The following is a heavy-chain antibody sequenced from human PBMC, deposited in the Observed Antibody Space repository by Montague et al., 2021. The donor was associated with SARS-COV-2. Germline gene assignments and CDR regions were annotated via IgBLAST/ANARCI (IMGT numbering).Heavy chain of an antibody. CDR2: ISSSGSTI. D-gene: IGHD5-18*01. J-gene: IGHJ3*02. V-gene: IGHV3-11*01. Sequence: SLRLSCAASGFTFSDYHMSWIRQAPGKGLEWVSYISSSGSTIYYADSVKGRFTISRDNAKNSLYLQMNSLRAEDTAVYYCARVRHSYGYLSAFDIWGQGTMVTVSS. CDR1: GFTFSDYH. CDR3: ARVRHSYGYLSAFDI.